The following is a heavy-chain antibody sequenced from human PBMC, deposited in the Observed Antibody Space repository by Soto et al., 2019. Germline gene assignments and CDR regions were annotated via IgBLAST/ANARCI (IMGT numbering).Heavy chain of an antibody. J-gene: IGHJ4*02. Sequence: SETLSLTCTVSGGSISSYYWSWIRQPPGKGLEWIGYIYYSGSTNYNPSLKSRITISVDTSKNHFSLKLSSVIAADTAVYYCARVFYYDSSGYFDYWGQGTLVTVSS. CDR3: ARVFYYDSSGYFDY. CDR1: GGSISSYY. D-gene: IGHD3-22*01. CDR2: IYYSGST. V-gene: IGHV4-59*12.